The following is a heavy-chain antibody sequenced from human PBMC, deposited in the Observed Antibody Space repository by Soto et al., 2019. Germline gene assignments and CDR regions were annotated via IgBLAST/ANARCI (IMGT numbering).Heavy chain of an antibody. V-gene: IGHV1-18*01. J-gene: IGHJ4*02. CDR2: ISAHNGNT. D-gene: IGHD3-10*01. Sequence: QVHLVQSGAEVKKPGASVKVSCKGSGYAFTTYGITWVRQAPGQGLEWMGWISAHNGNTNYAQKLQGRVTVTRDTSTSTTYMGPKRPESDGPGVDFWGRGRDGDYWGQGALVTVSS. CDR3: GRGRDGDY. CDR1: GYAFTTYG.